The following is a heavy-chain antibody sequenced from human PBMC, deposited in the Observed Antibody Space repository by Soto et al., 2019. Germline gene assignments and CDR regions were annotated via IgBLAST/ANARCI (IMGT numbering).Heavy chain of an antibody. CDR2: IYHSGST. Sequence: QVQLQESGPGLVKPSETLSLTCAVSGYSISSGYDWGWIRLPPGKGLQWIGSIYHSGSTYYNPSLKSQVTLSVDTSKNQFSLNLNSVTASDTAVYYCAKERGVWSGQGFDYWGQGTLVTVSS. CDR1: GYSISSGYD. V-gene: IGHV4-38-2*02. D-gene: IGHD3-3*01. J-gene: IGHJ4*02. CDR3: AKERGVWSGQGFDY.